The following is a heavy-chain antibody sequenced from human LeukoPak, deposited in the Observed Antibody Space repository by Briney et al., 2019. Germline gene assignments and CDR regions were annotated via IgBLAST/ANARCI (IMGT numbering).Heavy chain of an antibody. J-gene: IGHJ5*02. Sequence: GGSLRHSCTASGFTFSSYTMNWVRQAPGKGLEWVSSITSSSRDIYYGDSVKGRFTISRDNAKNSLLLQMTSLRAEDTAMYYCAGVLHWGKLLPNWFDPWGQGPLVTVSS. CDR1: GFTFSSYT. V-gene: IGHV3-21*01. D-gene: IGHD3-16*01. CDR2: ITSSSRDI. CDR3: AGVLHWGKLLPNWFDP.